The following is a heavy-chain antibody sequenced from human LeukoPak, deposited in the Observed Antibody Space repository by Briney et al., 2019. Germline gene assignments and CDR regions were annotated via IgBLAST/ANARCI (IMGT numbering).Heavy chain of an antibody. CDR3: AREWTNNGSYNGFDP. V-gene: IGHV1-46*01. D-gene: IGHD1-26*01. CDR1: GYTFTSYY. Sequence: AASVKVSCKASGYTFTSYYMHWVRRAPGQGLEWMGIINPSGGSTSYAQKFQGRVTMTRDTSTSTVYMELSSLRSEDTAVYYCAREWTNNGSYNGFDPWGQGTLVTVSS. CDR2: INPSGGST. J-gene: IGHJ5*02.